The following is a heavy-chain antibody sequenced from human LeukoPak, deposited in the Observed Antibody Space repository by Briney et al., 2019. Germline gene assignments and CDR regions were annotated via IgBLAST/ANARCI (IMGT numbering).Heavy chain of an antibody. CDR1: GFTFSSYW. V-gene: IGHV3-74*01. CDR3: AKDRWAGDGYYFDY. CDR2: INSDGSST. D-gene: IGHD3-10*01. Sequence: PGGSLRLSCAASGFTFSSYWMHWVRQAPGKGLVWVSRINSDGSSTTYADSVKGRFTISRDNSKNTLYLQMNSLRGEDTAVYYCAKDRWAGDGYYFDYWGQGTLVTVSS. J-gene: IGHJ4*02.